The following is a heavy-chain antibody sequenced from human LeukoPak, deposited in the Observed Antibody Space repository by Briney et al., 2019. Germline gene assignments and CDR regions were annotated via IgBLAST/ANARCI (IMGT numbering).Heavy chain of an antibody. J-gene: IGHJ5*02. CDR3: ARGDKQLVFNRNKGGFDP. D-gene: IGHD6-13*01. Sequence: GGSLRLSCAASGFTFSSYAIHWVRQAPGKGLEWVAVISYDGTNKYYEDSVKGRFTISRDNSKNTMYLQMNTLRAEDTAIYYCARGDKQLVFNRNKGGFDPWGQGTLVTVSS. CDR1: GFTFSSYA. V-gene: IGHV3-30*04. CDR2: ISYDGTNK.